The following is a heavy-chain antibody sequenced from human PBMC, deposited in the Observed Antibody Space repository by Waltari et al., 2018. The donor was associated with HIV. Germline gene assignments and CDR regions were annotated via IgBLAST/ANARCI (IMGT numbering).Heavy chain of an antibody. CDR2: INSDGSST. V-gene: IGHV3-74*01. Sequence: EVQLVESGGGLVQPGGSLRLSCAASGFTFRSYWLHWVRQAPGKGLVWVSRINSDGSSTSYADSVKGRFTISRDNAKNTLYLQMNSLRAEDTAVYYCARVPGSSGWTYFDYWGQGTLVTVSS. CDR1: GFTFRSYW. J-gene: IGHJ4*02. CDR3: ARVPGSSGWTYFDY. D-gene: IGHD6-19*01.